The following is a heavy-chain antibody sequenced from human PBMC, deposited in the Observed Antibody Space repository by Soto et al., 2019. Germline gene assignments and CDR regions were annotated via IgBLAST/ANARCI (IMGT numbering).Heavy chain of an antibody. CDR3: ARDPRRERKTIGYCSGGSCYDYGMDV. CDR2: IYHSGST. CDR1: GGSISSSKW. Sequence: NLSLTFADSGGSISSSKWRSWVRQPPGQGMECILAIYHSGSTNYNPSLKSRFTISVDKSKNQFSLKLSSVTAADTAVYYCARDPRRERKTIGYCSGGSCYDYGMDVWGQGTTVTVSS. D-gene: IGHD2-15*01. J-gene: IGHJ6*02. V-gene: IGHV4-4*02.